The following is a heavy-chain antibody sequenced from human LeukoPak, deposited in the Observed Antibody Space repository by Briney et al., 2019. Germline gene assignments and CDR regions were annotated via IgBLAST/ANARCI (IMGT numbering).Heavy chain of an antibody. V-gene: IGHV1-18*01. CDR1: GYTFTSYG. Sequence: GASVKVSCKASGYTFTSYGISWVRQAPGQGLEWMGWISAYNGNTNYAQKLQGRVTMTTDTSTSTAYMELRSLRSDDTAVYYCARLTHPPPSPVLKKYYSSSHRDVGGKGTTVPVP. CDR2: ISAYNGNT. CDR3: ARLTHPPPSPVLKKYYSSSHRDV. D-gene: IGHD1-14*01. J-gene: IGHJ6*03.